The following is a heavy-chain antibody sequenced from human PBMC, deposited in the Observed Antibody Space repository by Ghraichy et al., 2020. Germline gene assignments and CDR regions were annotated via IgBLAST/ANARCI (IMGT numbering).Heavy chain of an antibody. Sequence: GGSLRLSCAASGFSFSSFAIHWVRQAPGKSLEWVADISFDGNYGFYADSVKGRFTISRDNSKNTVFLHMNSLGTEDTAVYYCARAEPYQLPDYWGQGTLVTVSS. J-gene: IGHJ4*02. D-gene: IGHD2-2*01. CDR3: ARAEPYQLPDY. CDR2: ISFDGNYG. CDR1: GFSFSSFA. V-gene: IGHV3-30*04.